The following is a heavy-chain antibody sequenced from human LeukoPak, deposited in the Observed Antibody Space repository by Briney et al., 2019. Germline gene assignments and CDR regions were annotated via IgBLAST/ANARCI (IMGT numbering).Heavy chain of an antibody. D-gene: IGHD3-3*01. V-gene: IGHV1-18*01. Sequence: ASVKVSCKASGYTFTSYGISWVRQAPGQGVGGMGWISAYNGNTNYAQKLQGRVTMTTDTSTSTAYMELRSLRSDDTAVYYCARFITIFGVDYWGQGTLVTVSS. J-gene: IGHJ4*02. CDR2: ISAYNGNT. CDR3: ARFITIFGVDY. CDR1: GYTFTSYG.